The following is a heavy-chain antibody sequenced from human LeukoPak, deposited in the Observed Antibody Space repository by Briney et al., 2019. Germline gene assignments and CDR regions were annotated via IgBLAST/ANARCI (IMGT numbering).Heavy chain of an antibody. Sequence: PSETLSLTCTVSGGSISSYYWSWIRQPPAKGLEWIGYIYYSGSTNYTPSLKSRVTISVDTSKNQFSLKLSSVTAADTAVYYCARDRGDGYNYLLDYWGQGTLVTVSS. J-gene: IGHJ4*02. D-gene: IGHD5-24*01. CDR1: GGSISSYY. V-gene: IGHV4-59*01. CDR3: ARDRGDGYNYLLDY. CDR2: IYYSGST.